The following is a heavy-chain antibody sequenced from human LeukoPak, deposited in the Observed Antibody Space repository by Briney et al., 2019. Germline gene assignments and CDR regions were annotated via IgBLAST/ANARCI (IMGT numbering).Heavy chain of an antibody. Sequence: GGSLRLSCAASGFSFSSYWMSWVRQAPGKGLGWVSTISGRGGSTYYADSVKGRFTISRDNSKNTLYLQMNSLRAEDTAVYYCAKDGSGSYFREVNWFEPWGQGTLVTVSS. V-gene: IGHV3-23*01. J-gene: IGHJ5*02. CDR3: AKDGSGSYFREVNWFEP. CDR1: GFSFSSYW. CDR2: ISGRGGST. D-gene: IGHD1-26*01.